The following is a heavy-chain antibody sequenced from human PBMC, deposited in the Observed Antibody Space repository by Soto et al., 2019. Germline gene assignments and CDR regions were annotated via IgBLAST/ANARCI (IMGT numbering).Heavy chain of an antibody. CDR2: IDANNGRT. J-gene: IGHJ4*02. CDR3: AGGRWTQSTAHYYLHY. CDR1: EYTFTKYA. V-gene: IGHV1-3*01. Sequence: QVQLVQSGAEVKKPGASVKISCRASEYTFTKYAIHWVRQAPGQRLEWMGWIDANNGRTRYSQGFQGRVTITRDTSASTAYKELSSLRSEDTAVYYCAGGRWTQSTAHYYLHYWGQGTLVTVSS. D-gene: IGHD1-1*01.